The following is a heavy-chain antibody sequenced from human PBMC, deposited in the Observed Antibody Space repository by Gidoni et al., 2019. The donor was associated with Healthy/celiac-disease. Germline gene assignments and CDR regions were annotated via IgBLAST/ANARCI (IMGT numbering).Heavy chain of an antibody. V-gene: IGHV3-48*03. CDR2: ISSSGSTI. Sequence: EVQLVESGGGLVQPGGSLRLSCAASGFTFSRYEMNWVRQAPGKGLEWVSYISSSGSTIYYADSVKGRFTISRDNAKNSLYLQMNSLRAEDTAVYYCARGRDTAMVRYYYYYGMDVWGQGTTVTVSS. CDR3: ARGRDTAMVRYYYYYGMDV. D-gene: IGHD5-18*01. CDR1: GFTFSRYE. J-gene: IGHJ6*02.